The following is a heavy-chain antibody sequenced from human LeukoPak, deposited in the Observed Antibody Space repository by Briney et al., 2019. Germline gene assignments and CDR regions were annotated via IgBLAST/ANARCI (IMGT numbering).Heavy chain of an antibody. Sequence: AASVTVSCKASGYTFTGYYMHWVRQAPGQGLEWMAWINPNSGGTNYAQKFQGRVTLTRDTSISTTYMELSRLRSDDTAVYYCARSADDTFDIWGQGTMVTVSS. V-gene: IGHV1-2*02. CDR2: INPNSGGT. CDR1: GYTFTGYY. CDR3: ARSADDTFDI. D-gene: IGHD6-19*01. J-gene: IGHJ3*02.